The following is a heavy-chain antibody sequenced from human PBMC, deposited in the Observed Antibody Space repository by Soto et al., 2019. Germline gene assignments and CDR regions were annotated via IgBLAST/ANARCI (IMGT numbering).Heavy chain of an antibody. CDR1: GFTFSSHY. V-gene: IGHV3-7*03. D-gene: IGHD2-15*01. Sequence: GSLRLSCAASGFTFSSHYMSWVRQAPGKGLEWVANIKQDGSDKYYVDSVKGRFTISRDNAKNSLFLQMNSLGAEDTGVYYCAREAIVVEVDTMDDAFDIWGQGTVVPVSS. CDR3: AREAIVVEVDTMDDAFDI. CDR2: IKQDGSDK. J-gene: IGHJ3*02.